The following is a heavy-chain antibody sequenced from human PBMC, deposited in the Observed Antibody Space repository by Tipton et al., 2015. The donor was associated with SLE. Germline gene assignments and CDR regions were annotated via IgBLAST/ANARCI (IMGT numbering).Heavy chain of an antibody. CDR3: ARGPNYVCWSGQFSAYHCALDV. D-gene: IGHD3-3*01. CDR2: ISSGGSTI. V-gene: IGHV3-48*03. Sequence: SLRLSCVASGFAFRGYEMNWVRQAPGKGLERVSHISSGGSTIYYADSVKGRFTISRDDAETSVYLQMNSLRVEGTAVYYCARGPNYVCWSGQFSAYHCALDVSGQGTTVTVS. CDR1: GFAFRGYE. J-gene: IGHJ6*02.